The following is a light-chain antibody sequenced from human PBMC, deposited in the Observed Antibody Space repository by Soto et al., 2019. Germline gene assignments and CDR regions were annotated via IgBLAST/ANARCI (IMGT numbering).Light chain of an antibody. CDR2: GAS. CDR1: QGIKND. J-gene: IGKJ2*01. Sequence: AIQVTQSPSSLSASVGDRVTITCRASQGIKNDLGWYQQKPGKAPDLLISGASTLQSGVPSRFSGSGSGTDFTLTISSLQPEDVATYFCLQDYSYPYTFGQGTKVDIK. CDR3: LQDYSYPYT. V-gene: IGKV1-6*01.